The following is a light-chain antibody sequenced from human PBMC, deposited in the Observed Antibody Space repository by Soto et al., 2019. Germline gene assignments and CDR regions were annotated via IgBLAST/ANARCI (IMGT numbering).Light chain of an antibody. V-gene: IGKV3-11*01. Sequence: EIVLTQSPATLSFSPGERATLSCRASQSVSSYLAWYQQKPGQAPRLLIYDASNRATGIPARCSGSGSGTDFSLTISSLEPEDFAVYYCQQRSNWPPLVTFGPGTKVDIK. CDR1: QSVSSY. CDR2: DAS. J-gene: IGKJ3*01. CDR3: QQRSNWPPLVT.